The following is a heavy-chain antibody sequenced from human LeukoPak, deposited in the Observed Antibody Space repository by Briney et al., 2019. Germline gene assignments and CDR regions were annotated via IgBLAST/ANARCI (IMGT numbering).Heavy chain of an antibody. V-gene: IGHV1-18*01. D-gene: IGHD2-8*01. CDR2: INPSGGST. J-gene: IGHJ4*02. CDR3: ARAKYCTNGVCYSFGVDY. Sequence: GASVKVSCKASGYTFTSYGISWVRQAPGQGLEWMGIINPSGGSTSYAQKLQGRVTMTTDTSTSTAYMELRSLRSDDTAVYYCARAKYCTNGVCYSFGVDYWGQGTLVTVSS. CDR1: GYTFTSYG.